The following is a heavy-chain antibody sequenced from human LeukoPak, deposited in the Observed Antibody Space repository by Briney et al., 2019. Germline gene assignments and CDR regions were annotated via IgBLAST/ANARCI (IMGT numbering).Heavy chain of an antibody. CDR2: ISSSSSYI. Sequence: NSGGSLRLSCAASRFTFSSYSMNWVRQAPGKGLEWVSSISSSSSYIYYADSVKGRFTISRDNAKNSLYLQMNSLRAEDTAVYYCARDPSMVRGVISPHFDYWGQGTLVTVSS. CDR3: ARDPSMVRGVISPHFDY. D-gene: IGHD3-10*01. J-gene: IGHJ4*02. V-gene: IGHV3-21*01. CDR1: RFTFSSYS.